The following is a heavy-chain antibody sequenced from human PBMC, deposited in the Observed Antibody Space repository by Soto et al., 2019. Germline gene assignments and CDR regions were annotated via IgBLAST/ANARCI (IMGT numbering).Heavy chain of an antibody. Sequence: ASVKVSCEASGYTFSGYYIHWVRQAPGQGLGWMGWINPNSGSTNYAQNFQGRVTMTRDTSISTAYMELSRLRSDDTAVYHCARGGKGVVVGEDYYYYGMDVWGQLTTFTVSS. V-gene: IGHV1-2*02. CDR1: GYTFSGYY. CDR3: ARGGKGVVVGEDYYYYGMDV. D-gene: IGHD2-15*01. CDR2: INPNSGST. J-gene: IGHJ6*01.